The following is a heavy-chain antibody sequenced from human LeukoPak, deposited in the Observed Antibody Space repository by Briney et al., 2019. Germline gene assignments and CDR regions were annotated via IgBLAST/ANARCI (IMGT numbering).Heavy chain of an antibody. CDR3: ARPYYYDSRIDP. Sequence: SQTLSLTCTVSGGSISSGDYYWSWIRQPPGKGLEWIAYMYYSGSTYYNPSLKSRVTMSADTSKSQLSLKLSSVTAADTAVYYCARPYYYDSRIDPWGQGILVTVSS. CDR2: MYYSGST. J-gene: IGHJ5*02. V-gene: IGHV4-30-4*01. CDR1: GGSISSGDYY. D-gene: IGHD3-22*01.